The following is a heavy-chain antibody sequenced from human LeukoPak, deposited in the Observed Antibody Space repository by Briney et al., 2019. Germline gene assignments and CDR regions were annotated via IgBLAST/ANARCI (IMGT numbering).Heavy chain of an antibody. Sequence: SGTLSLTCAVSGGSISSSNWWSWVRQPPGKGLQWIGYIYGSGSINYNPSLKSRATISVDTPKNQVSLKLSSVTAADTAVYYCARGAIAGENDYWGQGTLVTVSS. J-gene: IGHJ4*02. CDR2: IYGSGSI. CDR3: ARGAIAGENDY. V-gene: IGHV4-4*02. CDR1: GGSISSSNW. D-gene: IGHD6-13*01.